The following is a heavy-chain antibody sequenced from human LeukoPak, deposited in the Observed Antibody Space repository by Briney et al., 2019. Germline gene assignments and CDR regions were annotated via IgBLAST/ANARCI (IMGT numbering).Heavy chain of an antibody. CDR1: GFTFNNYA. V-gene: IGHV3-23*01. Sequence: HPGGSLRLSCAASGFTFNNYAMNWVRQAPGKGLEWVSSISGGGETTYYADSAKGRFTISRDNSQNTLYLQMNSLRAEDTAVYYCARGAAHLPFDYWGQGTLVTVSS. CDR2: ISGGGETT. J-gene: IGHJ4*02. D-gene: IGHD6-25*01. CDR3: ARGAAHLPFDY.